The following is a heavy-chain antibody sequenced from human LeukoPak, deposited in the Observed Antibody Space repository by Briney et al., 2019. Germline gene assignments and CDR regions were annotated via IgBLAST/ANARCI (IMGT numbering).Heavy chain of an antibody. Sequence: ASVEVSCKASGYTFTSYDINWVRQATGQGLEWTGWMNPNSGNTGYAQKFQGRVTMTRNTSISTAYMELSSLRSEDTAVYYCARGVIAARPRRRRSGFDYWGQGTLVTVSS. V-gene: IGHV1-8*01. D-gene: IGHD6-6*01. CDR2: MNPNSGNT. CDR3: ARGVIAARPRRRRSGFDY. CDR1: GYTFTSYD. J-gene: IGHJ4*02.